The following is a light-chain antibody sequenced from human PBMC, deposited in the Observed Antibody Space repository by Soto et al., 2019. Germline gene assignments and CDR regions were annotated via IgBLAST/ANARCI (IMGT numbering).Light chain of an antibody. V-gene: IGKV1-5*03. CDR3: QQYTRYPIT. J-gene: IGKJ5*01. CDR1: QSVSDW. Sequence: IQMSQSPSTLSASVGDRVTLTCRASQSVSDWLAWYQQKPGKAPKLLIYKASSLGSGVPSRFSGSGSGTEFTLTISSLQPDDFATYYCQQYTRYPITFGQGTRLEIK. CDR2: KAS.